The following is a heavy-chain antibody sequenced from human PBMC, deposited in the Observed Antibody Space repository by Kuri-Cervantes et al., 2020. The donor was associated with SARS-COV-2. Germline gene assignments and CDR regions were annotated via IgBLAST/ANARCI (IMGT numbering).Heavy chain of an antibody. CDR2: INHSGST. D-gene: IGHD3-22*01. CDR3: ARHVLYYYDSSGYFRGAFDI. V-gene: IGHV4-38-2*01. J-gene: IGHJ3*02. Sequence: GSLRLSCAVSGYSISSGYYWSWIRQPPGKGLEWIGEINHSGSTNYNPSLKSRVTVSVDTSKNQFSLKLSSVTAADTAVYYCARHVLYYYDSSGYFRGAFDIWGQGTMVTVSS. CDR1: GYSISSGYY.